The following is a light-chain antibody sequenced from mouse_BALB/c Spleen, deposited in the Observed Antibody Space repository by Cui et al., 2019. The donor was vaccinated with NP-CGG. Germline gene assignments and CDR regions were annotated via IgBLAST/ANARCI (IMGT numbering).Light chain of an antibody. J-gene: IGLJ1*01. CDR1: TGAVTTSNY. Sequence: QAVVSQEYALTTSPGETVTLTCRSSTGAVTTSNYANWVQEKPDHLFTVLIGGTNNRAPGVPARFSGSLIGDKAALTITGAQTEDEAIYFCALWYSNHWVFGGGTKLTVL. CDR3: ALWYSNHWV. CDR2: GTN. V-gene: IGLV1*01.